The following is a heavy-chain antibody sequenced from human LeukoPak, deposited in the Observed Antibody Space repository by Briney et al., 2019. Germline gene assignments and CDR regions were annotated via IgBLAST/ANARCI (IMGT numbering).Heavy chain of an antibody. CDR1: GGTFSSSA. V-gene: IGHV1-69*05. D-gene: IGHD6-13*01. J-gene: IGHJ6*04. Sequence: ASVKVSCKASGGTFSSSAISWVRQAPGQGLEWMGGIIPIFGTANYAQKFQGRVTITTDESTSTAYMALSSLRSEDMAVYYCARLSAAGTEAWEVWGKGTTVTVSS. CDR2: IIPIFGTA. CDR3: ARLSAAGTEAWEV.